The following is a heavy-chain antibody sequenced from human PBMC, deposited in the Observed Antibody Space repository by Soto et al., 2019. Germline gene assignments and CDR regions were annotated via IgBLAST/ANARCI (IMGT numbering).Heavy chain of an antibody. Sequence: DGELVESGGGLFQPGGSLRLSCAASGFSVSGNYMSWVRQAPGKGLEWISVIHSSGDTDYADSVKGRFTIFRDKSKNTLYLQMSSLRAEDTAVYYCAGSTNYYLYYFDYWGQGTLVTVSS. CDR1: GFSVSGNY. V-gene: IGHV3-53*01. CDR2: IHSSGDT. CDR3: AGSTNYYLYYFDY. D-gene: IGHD3-10*01. J-gene: IGHJ4*02.